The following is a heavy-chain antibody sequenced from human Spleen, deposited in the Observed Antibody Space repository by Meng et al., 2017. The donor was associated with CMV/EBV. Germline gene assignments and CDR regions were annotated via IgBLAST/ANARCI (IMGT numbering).Heavy chain of an antibody. D-gene: IGHD6-13*01. V-gene: IGHV3-30-3*02. Sequence: GESLKISCAASGFTFSSYAMHWVRQAPGKGLEWVAVISYDGSNKYYADSVKGRFTISRDNSKNTLYLQMNSLRAEDTAVYYCAKIPYSSSPFYFDYWGQGTLVTVSS. CDR3: AKIPYSSSPFYFDY. J-gene: IGHJ4*02. CDR1: GFTFSSYA. CDR2: ISYDGSNK.